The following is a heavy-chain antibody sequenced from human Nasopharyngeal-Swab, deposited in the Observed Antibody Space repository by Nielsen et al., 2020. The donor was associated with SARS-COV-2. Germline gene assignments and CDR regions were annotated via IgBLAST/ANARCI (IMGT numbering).Heavy chain of an antibody. J-gene: IGHJ4*02. CDR1: GFTFSNAW. V-gene: IGHV3-15*01. CDR2: IKSKTDGGTT. CDR3: TTDSAPSDFWSSYSYREGGFDY. D-gene: IGHD3-3*01. Sequence: GESLKISCAASGFTFSNAWMSWVRQAPGKGLEWVGRIKSKTDGGTTDYAAPVKGRFTISRDDSKNTLYLQMNSLKTEDTAVYYCTTDSAPSDFWSSYSYREGGFDYWGQGTLVTVSS.